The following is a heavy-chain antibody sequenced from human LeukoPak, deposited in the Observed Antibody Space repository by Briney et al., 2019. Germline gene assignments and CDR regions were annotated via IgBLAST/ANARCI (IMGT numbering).Heavy chain of an antibody. CDR3: ARSGYSSGWYY. Sequence: GGSLRLSCAASGFTFDDYGMRWVRHAPGKGLEWVSGINWNGGSTGYADSVKGRFTISRDNAKNSLYLQMNSLRAEDTALYYCARSGYSSGWYYWGQGTLVTVSS. D-gene: IGHD6-19*01. CDR2: INWNGGST. J-gene: IGHJ4*02. CDR1: GFTFDDYG. V-gene: IGHV3-20*04.